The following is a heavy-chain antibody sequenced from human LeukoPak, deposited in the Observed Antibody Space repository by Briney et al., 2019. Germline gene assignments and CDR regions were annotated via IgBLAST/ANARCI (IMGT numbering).Heavy chain of an antibody. V-gene: IGHV3-48*01. CDR1: GFTFSNYS. CDR3: VKDSVWIQFFS. J-gene: IGHJ5*02. Sequence: PGGSLRLSCAASGFTFSNYSMNWVRQAPGKGLEWVSDITGSGITIYYGDSVKGRFTISRDNSKNSVYLQMNSLIVEDTAVYYFVKDSVWIQFFSCGQGALFTVSS. D-gene: IGHD5-18*01. CDR2: ITGSGITI.